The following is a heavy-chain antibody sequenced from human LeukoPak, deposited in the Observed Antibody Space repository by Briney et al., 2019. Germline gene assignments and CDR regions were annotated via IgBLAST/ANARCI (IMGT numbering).Heavy chain of an antibody. J-gene: IGHJ4*01. V-gene: IGHV1-3*01. CDR1: GYTFTDYA. D-gene: IGHD2-2*02. CDR2: ISAGSGNT. CDR3: ARDLGYTLSY. Sequence: ASVKVSCKASGYTFTDYAIHWVRQAPGQRLEWMGWISAGSGNTKYSRSLQGRVTITRDTSASTAYMELRSLRSEDTAVYYCARDLGYTLSYWGHGTPVTVSS.